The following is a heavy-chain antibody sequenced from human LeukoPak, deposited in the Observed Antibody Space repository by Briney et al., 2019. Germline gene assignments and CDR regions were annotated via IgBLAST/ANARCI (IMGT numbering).Heavy chain of an antibody. J-gene: IGHJ1*01. CDR3: ATDPSGSTYPEYFQH. CDR1: GFTFSTYG. V-gene: IGHV3-30*03. CDR2: ISYHGRNK. Sequence: GGSLRLSCAASGFTFSTYGMHWVRQAPGKGLEWMAVISYHGRNKHYADSVKGRFTISRDNSENTLYLQMSSLRAEDTAVYYCATDPSGSTYPEYFQHWGQGTLVTVSS. D-gene: IGHD2/OR15-2a*01.